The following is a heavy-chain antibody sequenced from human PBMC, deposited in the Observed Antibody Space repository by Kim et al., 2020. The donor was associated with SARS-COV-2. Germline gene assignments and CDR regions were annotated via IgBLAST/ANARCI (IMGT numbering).Heavy chain of an antibody. V-gene: IGHV1-69*13. CDR2: IIPIFNRG. D-gene: IGHD1-26*01. CDR1: GGTFSTHA. CDR3: AKKIVGATTYYGMDV. Sequence: SVKVSCKTSGGTFSTHAISWVRQAPGQRLEWMGGIIPIFNRGNYEQKFEGRVTITADESTSTAYMELSSLRSEDTAVYYCAKKIVGATTYYGMDVWGQG. J-gene: IGHJ6*02.